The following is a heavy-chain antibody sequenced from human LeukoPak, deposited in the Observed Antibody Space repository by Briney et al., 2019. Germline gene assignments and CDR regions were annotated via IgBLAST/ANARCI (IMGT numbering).Heavy chain of an antibody. J-gene: IGHJ4*02. CDR2: INHSGST. CDR1: GGSFSGYY. V-gene: IGHV4-34*01. CDR3: ARRPTFWSGTRGFDY. D-gene: IGHD3-3*01. Sequence: PSETLSLTCAVYGGSFSGYYWSWIRQPPGKGLEWIGEINHSGSTNYNPSLKSRVTISVDTSKNQFSLKLSSVTAADTAVYYCARRPTFWSGTRGFDYWGQGTLVTVSS.